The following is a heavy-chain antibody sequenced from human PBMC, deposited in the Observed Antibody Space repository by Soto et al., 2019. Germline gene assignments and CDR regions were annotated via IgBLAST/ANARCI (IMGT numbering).Heavy chain of an antibody. D-gene: IGHD3-10*01. J-gene: IGHJ4*02. CDR1: GFTFSSYG. Sequence: QVQLVESGGGVVQPGRSLRLSCAGSGFTFSSYGMDWVRQAPGKGLEWVAVISYDGSNKYYADSVKGRFTISRDNSKNTLYLKMSSLRADDTAVYYCAKDRMVAGVRGYFDYWGQGTLVTVSS. CDR3: AKDRMVAGVRGYFDY. CDR2: ISYDGSNK. V-gene: IGHV3-30*18.